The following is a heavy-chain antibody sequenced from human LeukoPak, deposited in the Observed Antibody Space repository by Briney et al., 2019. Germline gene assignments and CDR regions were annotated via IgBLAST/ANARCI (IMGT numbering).Heavy chain of an antibody. CDR2: ISYDGSNK. CDR1: GFTFSSYW. CDR3: AKDGGSGYGAGFDY. Sequence: GGSLRLSCAASGFTFSSYWMSWVRQAPGKGLEWVAVISYDGSNKYFADSVKGRFTISRDNSKNTLYLQMNSLRAEDTAVYYCAKDGGSGYGAGFDYWGQGTLVTVSS. J-gene: IGHJ4*02. V-gene: IGHV3-30*18. D-gene: IGHD5-12*01.